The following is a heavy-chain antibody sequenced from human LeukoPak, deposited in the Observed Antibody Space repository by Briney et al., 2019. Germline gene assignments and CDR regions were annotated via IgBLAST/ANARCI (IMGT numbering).Heavy chain of an antibody. CDR2: ISAYNGNT. D-gene: IGHD2-2*01. J-gene: IGHJ6*02. Sequence: ASVTVSFKASGYTFTIYGISWVRQAPGQGLEWMGWISAYNGNTNYSQKLQGRVTMTTDTSTSTAYMELRSLRSDDTAVYYCAREVRRHRYCSSTSCKPYGMDVWGQGTTVTVSS. CDR1: GYTFTIYG. CDR3: AREVRRHRYCSSTSCKPYGMDV. V-gene: IGHV1-18*01.